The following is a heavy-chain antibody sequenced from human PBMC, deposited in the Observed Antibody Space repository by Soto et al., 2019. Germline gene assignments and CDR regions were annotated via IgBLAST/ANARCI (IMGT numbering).Heavy chain of an antibody. V-gene: IGHV4-59*01. CDR2: IYRTGST. J-gene: IGHJ3*02. CDR3: ARQIGDDPFDI. CDR1: GGSISTYY. D-gene: IGHD3-3*01. Sequence: SETLSLTCTVSGGSISTYYWNWIRLSPGKGLEWIGYIYRTGSTHYNPSLNSRVAISLDTSRNRFSLKLNSVTAADTAVYFCARQIGDDPFDIWGQGTTVTVSS.